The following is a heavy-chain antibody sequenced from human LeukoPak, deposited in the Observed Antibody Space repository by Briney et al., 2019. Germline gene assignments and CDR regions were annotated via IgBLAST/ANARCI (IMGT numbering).Heavy chain of an antibody. CDR3: VRDLGYCSSTSCYAGMSAF. D-gene: IGHD2-2*01. V-gene: IGHV3-30*04. Sequence: GGSLRLSCAASGFTFSSYAIHWVRQAPGKGLEWVAVISYDGSNKYYADSVKGRFTISRDNSKNTLYLQMNSLRAEDTAVYYCVRDLGYCSSTSCYAGMSAFWGQGTLVTVSS. CDR1: GFTFSSYA. J-gene: IGHJ4*02. CDR2: ISYDGSNK.